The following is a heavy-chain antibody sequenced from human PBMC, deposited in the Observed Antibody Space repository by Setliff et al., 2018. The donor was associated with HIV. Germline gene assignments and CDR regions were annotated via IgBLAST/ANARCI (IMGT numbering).Heavy chain of an antibody. CDR2: FDPQDGET. Sequence: GASVKVSCKVYGYTLSELSIHWVRQAPGKGLEWMGYFDPQDGETVYAQKFQGRVTMTEDTSTDTAYMELSSLESDDTAVYYCARDIGITTTGKGWLEPWGQGTQVTVSS. CDR1: GYTLSELS. V-gene: IGHV1-24*01. J-gene: IGHJ5*02. CDR3: ARDIGITTTGKGWLEP. D-gene: IGHD1-1*01.